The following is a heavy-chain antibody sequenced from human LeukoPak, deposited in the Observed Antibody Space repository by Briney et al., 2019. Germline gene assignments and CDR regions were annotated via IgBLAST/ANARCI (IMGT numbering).Heavy chain of an antibody. Sequence: GASVKVSCKASGGTFSSYAISWVRQAPGQGLEWMGRIIPILGIANYAQKFQGRVTITADKSTSTAYMGLSSLRSEDTAVYYCASYYDSSRDAFDIWGQGTMVTVSS. J-gene: IGHJ3*02. CDR1: GGTFSSYA. CDR2: IIPILGIA. CDR3: ASYYDSSRDAFDI. V-gene: IGHV1-69*04. D-gene: IGHD3-22*01.